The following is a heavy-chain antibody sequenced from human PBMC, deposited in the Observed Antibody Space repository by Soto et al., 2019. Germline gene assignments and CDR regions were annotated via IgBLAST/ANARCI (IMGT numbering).Heavy chain of an antibody. CDR1: GGSISSYY. V-gene: IGHV4-59*01. J-gene: IGHJ6*02. Sequence: SETLSLTCTVSGGSISSYYWSWILQPPGKGLEWIGYIYYSGSTNYNPSLKSRVTISVDTSKNQFSLKLSSVTAADTAVYYCARLPRSYYYDSSGFYGMDVWGQGTTVTVSS. CDR3: ARLPRSYYYDSSGFYGMDV. D-gene: IGHD3-22*01. CDR2: IYYSGST.